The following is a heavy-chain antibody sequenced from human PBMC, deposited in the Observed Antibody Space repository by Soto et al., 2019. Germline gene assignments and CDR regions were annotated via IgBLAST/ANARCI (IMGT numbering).Heavy chain of an antibody. V-gene: IGHV3-23*01. J-gene: IGHJ5*02. CDR3: AKQQKVWSGYYDNWFDP. CDR1: GFTFSSYA. CDR2: ISGSGGST. D-gene: IGHD3-3*01. Sequence: PGGSLRLSCAASGFTFSSYAMSWVRQAPGKGLEWVSAISGSGGSTYYADSVKGRFTISRDNSKNTLYPQMNSLRAEDTAVYYCAKQQKVWSGYYDNWFDPWGQGTLVTVSS.